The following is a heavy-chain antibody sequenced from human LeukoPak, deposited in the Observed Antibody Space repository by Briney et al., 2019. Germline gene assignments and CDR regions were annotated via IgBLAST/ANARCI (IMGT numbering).Heavy chain of an antibody. CDR2: ISSSGSSI. CDR3: ARKYCSSTSCLFDC. CDR1: GFTFSSYE. V-gene: IGHV3-48*03. Sequence: GGSLRLSCAASGFTFSSYEMNWVRQAPGKGLEWVSYISSSGSSIYYADSVKGRFTISRDNAKDSLYLQMNSLRAEDTAVYYCARKYCSSTSCLFDCWGQGTLVTVSS. D-gene: IGHD2-2*01. J-gene: IGHJ4*02.